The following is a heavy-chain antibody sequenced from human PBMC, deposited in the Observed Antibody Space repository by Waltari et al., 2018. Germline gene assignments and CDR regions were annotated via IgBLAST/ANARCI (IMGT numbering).Heavy chain of an antibody. CDR1: GFPFSSHL. CDR2: INDDGSRT. J-gene: IGHJ4*02. Sequence: EVQMVESGGGLVQPGGSLRLSCAASGFPFSSHLMHWVRQGPGKGLVWVARINDDGSRTAYADSVKGRVTISRDNAKNILYLEMSSLTAEDTAVYYCGRESTTDWYVDHWGQGTLVTVSS. CDR3: GRESTTDWYVDH. D-gene: IGHD3-9*01. V-gene: IGHV3-74*01.